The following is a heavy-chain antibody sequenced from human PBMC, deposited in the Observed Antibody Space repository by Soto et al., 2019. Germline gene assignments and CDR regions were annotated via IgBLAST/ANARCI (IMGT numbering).Heavy chain of an antibody. CDR3: ERDCIEVAGNPEYFQH. CDR1: GFTVSSNY. CDR2: IYSGGST. D-gene: IGHD6-19*01. J-gene: IGHJ1*01. V-gene: IGHV3-66*01. Sequence: PGGSLRLSCAASGFTVSSNYMSWVRQAPGKGLEWVSVIYSGGSTYYADSVKGRFTISRDNSKNTLYLQMNSLRAEDTAVYYCERDCIEVAGNPEYFQHWGQGTLVTVSS.